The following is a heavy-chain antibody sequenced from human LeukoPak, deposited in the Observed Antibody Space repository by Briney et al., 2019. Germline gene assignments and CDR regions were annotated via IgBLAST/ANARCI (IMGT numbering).Heavy chain of an antibody. CDR3: ARGSTWIQLDNWFDP. D-gene: IGHD5-18*01. CDR1: GYTFTSYD. J-gene: IGHJ5*02. V-gene: IGHV1-8*01. Sequence: ASVKVSCKASGYTFTSYDINWVRQATGQGLEWMGWMNPNSGNTGYAQKFQGRVTMTRNTSISTAYMELSSLRSEDTAVYYCARGSTWIQLDNWFDPWGQGTLVTVSS. CDR2: MNPNSGNT.